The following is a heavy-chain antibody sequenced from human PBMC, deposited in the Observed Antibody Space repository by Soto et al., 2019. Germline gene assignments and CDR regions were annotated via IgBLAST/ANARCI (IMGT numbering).Heavy chain of an antibody. CDR3: ARYTLTSSYPYNDY. CDR2: ISSSSSYI. V-gene: IGHV3-21*04. J-gene: IGHJ4*02. Sequence: GGSLRLSCAASGFTFSSYSMNWVRQAPGKGLEWVSSISSSSSYIYYADSVKGRFTISRDNAKNSLYLQMNSLKTEDTAVYHCARYTLTSSYPYNDYWGQGTLVTVSS. D-gene: IGHD2-2*01. CDR1: GFTFSSYS.